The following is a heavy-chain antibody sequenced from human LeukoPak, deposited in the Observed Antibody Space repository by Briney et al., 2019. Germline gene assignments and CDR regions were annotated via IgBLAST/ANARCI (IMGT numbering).Heavy chain of an antibody. CDR2: IGGGPGNT. Sequence: PGGSLRLSCAASGFTFSYYAMGWVRRAPGKGLEWVSTIGGGPGNTFHADSVKGRFTISRDNSKNTLYLQMNSLRVDDTAIYYCTKGCGDTCYSDFDYWGQGSLVTVSS. CDR3: TKGCGDTCYSDFDY. D-gene: IGHD2-15*01. J-gene: IGHJ4*02. V-gene: IGHV3-23*01. CDR1: GFTFSYYA.